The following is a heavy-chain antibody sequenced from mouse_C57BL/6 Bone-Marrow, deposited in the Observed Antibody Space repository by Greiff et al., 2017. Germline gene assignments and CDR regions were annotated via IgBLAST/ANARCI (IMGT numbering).Heavy chain of an antibody. CDR2: IDPSDSYT. CDR3: AKLGPHPWVAY. V-gene: IGHV1-69*01. D-gene: IGHD4-1*01. J-gene: IGHJ3*01. CDR1: GYTFTSYW. Sequence: QVQLQQPGAELVMPGASVKLSCKASGYTFTSYWMHWVKQRPGQGLEWIGEIDPSDSYTNYNQKFKGKSTLTVDKSSSTAYMQLSSLTSEDSAVYYCAKLGPHPWVAYWGQGTLVTVSA.